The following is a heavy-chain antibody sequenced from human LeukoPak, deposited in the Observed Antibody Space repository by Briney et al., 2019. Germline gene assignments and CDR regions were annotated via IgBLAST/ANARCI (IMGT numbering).Heavy chain of an antibody. CDR2: IYYSGST. Sequence: PSETLSLTCTVSGGSISSYYWSWIRQPPGKGLEWIGYIYYSGSTNYNPSLKSRLTISLDTSKNQFSLKLSSVTAADTAVYYCAREALDYDILTGYYAGIFDYWGQGTLVSVSS. J-gene: IGHJ4*02. CDR3: AREALDYDILTGYYAGIFDY. V-gene: IGHV4-59*01. CDR1: GGSISSYY. D-gene: IGHD3-9*01.